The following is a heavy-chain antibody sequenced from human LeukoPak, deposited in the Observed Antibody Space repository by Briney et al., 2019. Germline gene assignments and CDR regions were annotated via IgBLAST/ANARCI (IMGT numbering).Heavy chain of an antibody. CDR2: IYYSGST. J-gene: IGHJ5*02. D-gene: IGHD3-10*01. V-gene: IGHV4-39*07. CDR1: GGSISSSSYY. Sequence: SSETLSLTCTVSGGSISSSSYYWGWIRQPPGKGLEWIGSIYYSGSTYYNPSLKSRVTISVDTSKNQFSLKLSSVTAADTAVCYCARDLYYYGSGSYFGLDPWGQGTLVTVSS. CDR3: ARDLYYYGSGSYFGLDP.